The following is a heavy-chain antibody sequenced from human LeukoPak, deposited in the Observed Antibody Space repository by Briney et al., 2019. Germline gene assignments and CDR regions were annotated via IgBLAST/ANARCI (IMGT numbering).Heavy chain of an antibody. Sequence: GGSLRLSCSASRLTFNTYAMHWVRQAPGKGLEYVSAISSNGGTTNYADSVWGRFTISRDNSKNTLYLQLSALRAEDTALYYCVGYASGSYKVDYWGQGTLVIVSS. CDR3: VGYASGSYKVDY. V-gene: IGHV3-64D*06. CDR2: ISSNGGTT. CDR1: RLTFNTYA. J-gene: IGHJ4*02. D-gene: IGHD3-10*01.